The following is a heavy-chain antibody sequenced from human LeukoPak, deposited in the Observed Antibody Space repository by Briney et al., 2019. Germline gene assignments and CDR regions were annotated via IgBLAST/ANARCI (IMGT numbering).Heavy chain of an antibody. Sequence: SVKVSCKASGGTFSSYAISWVRQAPGQGLEWMGRIIPILGIANYAQKFQGRVTITADKSTSTACMELSSLRSEDTAVYYCARDWSIAAARDYYYGMDVWGQGTTVTVSS. J-gene: IGHJ6*02. CDR3: ARDWSIAAARDYYYGMDV. V-gene: IGHV1-69*04. D-gene: IGHD6-13*01. CDR2: IIPILGIA. CDR1: GGTFSSYA.